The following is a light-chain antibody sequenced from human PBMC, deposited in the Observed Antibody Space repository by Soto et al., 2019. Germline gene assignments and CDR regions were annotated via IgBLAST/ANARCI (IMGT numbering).Light chain of an antibody. CDR3: QQSYTTPT. CDR2: AAS. V-gene: IGKV1-39*01. CDR1: QSISSY. J-gene: IGKJ4*01. Sequence: DIQMTQSPASLSASVGDLVTITCRASQSISSYLNWYQQKPGKAPKLLIYAASSLQSGVSSRFSGSGSGTDFTLTISSLQPEDFATYYCQQSYTTPTFGGGTKVEIK.